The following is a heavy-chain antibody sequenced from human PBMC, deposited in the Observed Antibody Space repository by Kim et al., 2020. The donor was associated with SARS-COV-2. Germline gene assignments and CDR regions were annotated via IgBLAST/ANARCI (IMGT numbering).Heavy chain of an antibody. J-gene: IGHJ6*03. V-gene: IGHV1-8*01. D-gene: IGHD3-9*01. CDR1: GYTFTSYD. Sequence: ASVKVSCKASGYTFTSYDINWVRQATGQGLEWMGWMNPNSGNTGYAQKFQGRVTMTRNTSISTAYMELSSLRSEDTAVYYCARRLRYFDWLSPSYYYYYMDVWAKGPRSPSP. CDR3: ARRLRYFDWLSPSYYYYYMDV. CDR2: MNPNSGNT.